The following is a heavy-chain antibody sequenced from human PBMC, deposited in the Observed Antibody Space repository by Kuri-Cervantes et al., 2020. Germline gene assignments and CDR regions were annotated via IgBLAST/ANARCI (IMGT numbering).Heavy chain of an antibody. V-gene: IGHV1-18*01. J-gene: IGHJ6*03. CDR3: ARDSDYYGSGSYYPFGYYYYYMDV. Sequence: ASVKVSCKASGYTFTSYGISWVRQAPGQGLEWMGWISAYNGNTNYAQKLRGRVTMTTDTSTSTAYMELRSLRSDDTAVYYCARDSDYYGSGSYYPFGYYYYYMDVWGKGTTVTVSS. D-gene: IGHD3-10*01. CDR1: GYTFTSYG. CDR2: ISAYNGNT.